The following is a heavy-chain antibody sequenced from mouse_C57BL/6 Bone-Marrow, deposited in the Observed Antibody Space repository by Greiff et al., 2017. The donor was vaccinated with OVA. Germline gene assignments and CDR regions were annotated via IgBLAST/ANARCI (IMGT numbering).Heavy chain of an antibody. J-gene: IGHJ2*01. CDR1: GFTFSDYY. Sequence: EVHLVESEGGLVQPGSSMKLSCTASGFTFSDYYMAWVRQVPEKGLEWVANINYDGSSTYYLDSLKSRFIISRDNAKNILYLQMSSLKSEDTATYYCARGFYSLYFDYWGRGTTLTVSS. CDR3: ARGFYSLYFDY. V-gene: IGHV5-16*01. D-gene: IGHD2-1*01. CDR2: INYDGSST.